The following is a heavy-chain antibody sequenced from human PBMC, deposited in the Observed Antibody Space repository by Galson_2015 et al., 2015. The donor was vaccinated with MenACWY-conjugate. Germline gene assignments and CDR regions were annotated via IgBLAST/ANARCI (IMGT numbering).Heavy chain of an antibody. CDR2: TYFKSKWYN. V-gene: IGHV6-1*01. Sequence: CAISGDSVSSNNAAWNWIRQSPSRGLEWLGRTYFKSKWYNDYAASVKSRLTINPDTSKNLISLQLNSVTPEDTAVYYCAREVMFSRNFYAIDYWGLGTRVTVSS. J-gene: IGHJ4*02. CDR1: GDSVSSNNAA. CDR3: AREVMFSRNFYAIDY. D-gene: IGHD3-10*02.